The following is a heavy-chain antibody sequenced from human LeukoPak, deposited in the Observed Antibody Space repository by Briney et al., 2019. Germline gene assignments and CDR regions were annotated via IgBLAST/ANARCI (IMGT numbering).Heavy chain of an antibody. CDR1: GFTFNSYA. J-gene: IGHJ3*02. D-gene: IGHD3-16*01. CDR2: ISGGGDSA. CDR3: SKDAYTGAFDI. Sequence: PGGSLRLSCAASGFTFNSYAEGWVRQAPGKGLEWVSSISGGGDSAYYADSVKGRFTISRDNSKNTLYLQMNSLRAEDTAVYYCSKDAYTGAFDIWGQRTMVTVSS. V-gene: IGHV3-23*01.